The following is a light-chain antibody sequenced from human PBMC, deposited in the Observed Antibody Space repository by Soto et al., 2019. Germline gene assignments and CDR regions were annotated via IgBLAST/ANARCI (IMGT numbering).Light chain of an antibody. CDR1: QSVSSSY. J-gene: IGKJ3*01. Sequence: EIVLTQSPGTLSLSPGERATLSCRASQSVSSSYLAWYQQKPGQAPRLLIYGASSRATGIPDRFSGSGSGTDFTLTSSRLEPEDFAVDYCQQYGSSPRFTFGPRTKVDIK. CDR2: GAS. CDR3: QQYGSSPRFT. V-gene: IGKV3-20*01.